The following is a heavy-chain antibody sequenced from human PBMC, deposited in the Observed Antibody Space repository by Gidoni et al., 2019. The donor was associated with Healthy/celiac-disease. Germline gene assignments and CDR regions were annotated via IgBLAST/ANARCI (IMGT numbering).Heavy chain of an antibody. CDR3: ASRDYDFWSGYYSKHYYYYGMDV. Sequence: QVQLQESGPGLVKPSQPLSLTCTVSGGSISSGGYYWSWIRQHPGKGLEWIGYIYYSGSTYYNPSLKSRVTISVDTSKNQFSRKLSSVTAADTAVYYCASRDYDFWSGYYSKHYYYYGMDVWGQGTTVTVSS. D-gene: IGHD3-3*01. CDR1: GGSISSGGYY. V-gene: IGHV4-31*03. CDR2: IYYSGST. J-gene: IGHJ6*02.